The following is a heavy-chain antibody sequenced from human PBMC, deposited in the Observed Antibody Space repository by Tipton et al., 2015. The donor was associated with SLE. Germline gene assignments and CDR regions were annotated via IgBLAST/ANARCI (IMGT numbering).Heavy chain of an antibody. CDR1: RYSISSGYY. D-gene: IGHD7-27*01. Sequence: TLSLTCIVSRYSISSGYYWGWMRQAPGKELEWIGSISYSGATSYNPSLKSRVTISVDTSKNHFSLSLISVTAADTAVYYCARLTPWGYDYWGPGMLVTVSS. V-gene: IGHV4-38-2*02. CDR2: ISYSGAT. CDR3: ARLTPWGYDY. J-gene: IGHJ4*02.